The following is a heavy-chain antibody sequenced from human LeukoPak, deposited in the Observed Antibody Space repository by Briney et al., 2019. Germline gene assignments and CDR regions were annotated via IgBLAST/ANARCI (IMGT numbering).Heavy chain of an antibody. Sequence: GGSLRLSCAASGFTFSSYAMSWVRQAPGKGLECISGFSGSGGSTYYADSVKGRFTISRDNAKNTLYLQMNSLRAEDTAVYYCATVLRYFGLLDYWGQGTLVTVSS. CDR2: FSGSGGST. CDR1: GFTFSSYA. V-gene: IGHV3-23*01. CDR3: ATVLRYFGLLDY. D-gene: IGHD3-9*01. J-gene: IGHJ4*02.